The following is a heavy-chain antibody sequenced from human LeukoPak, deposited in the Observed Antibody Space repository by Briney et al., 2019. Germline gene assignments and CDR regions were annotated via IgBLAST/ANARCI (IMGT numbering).Heavy chain of an antibody. J-gene: IGHJ4*02. CDR2: ISSSSSYI. Sequence: GGSLRLSCAASGFTFSSYSMNWVRQAPGKGLEWVSSISSSSSYIYYADSVKGRFTISRDNAKNSLYLQMNSLRAEDTAVYYCARDTLMVYAIRRYYFDYWGQGTLVTVSS. D-gene: IGHD2-8*01. CDR3: ARDTLMVYAIRRYYFDY. V-gene: IGHV3-21*01. CDR1: GFTFSSYS.